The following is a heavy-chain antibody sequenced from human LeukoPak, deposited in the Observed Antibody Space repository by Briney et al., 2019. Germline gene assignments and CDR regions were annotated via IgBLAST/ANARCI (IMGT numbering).Heavy chain of an antibody. CDR2: IYYSGST. Sequence: SETLCLTCTVSGGSISSYYWSWIRQPPGKGLEWIGYIYYSGSTNYNPSLKSRVTISVDTSKNQFSLKLSSVTAADTAVYYCARGGGSRITIFGVVINDFDYWGQGTLVTVSS. V-gene: IGHV4-59*01. CDR1: GGSISSYY. J-gene: IGHJ4*02. CDR3: ARGGGSRITIFGVVINDFDY. D-gene: IGHD3-3*01.